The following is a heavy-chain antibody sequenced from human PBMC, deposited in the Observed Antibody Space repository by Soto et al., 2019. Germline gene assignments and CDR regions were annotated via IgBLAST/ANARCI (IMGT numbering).Heavy chain of an antibody. D-gene: IGHD3-22*01. CDR3: AKDGSYYDNPTESDC. CDR2: ISGSGGST. CDR1: GFTFSSYV. Sequence: EVQLLESGGGLVQPGGSLRLSCAASGFTFSSYVMTWVRQAPGQGLEWVSSISGSGGSTYLADSVKGRFTISRDNSKNTVYLQMNSLRAEDTAVYYCAKDGSYYDNPTESDCWGQGTLVTVAS. V-gene: IGHV3-23*01. J-gene: IGHJ4*02.